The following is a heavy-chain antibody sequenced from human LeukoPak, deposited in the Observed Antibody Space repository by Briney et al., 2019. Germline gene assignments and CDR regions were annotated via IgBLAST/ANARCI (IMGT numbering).Heavy chain of an antibody. V-gene: IGHV3-33*01. CDR2: IWYDGSNK. CDR3: ARTHCSGGSCYIDY. D-gene: IGHD2-15*01. J-gene: IGHJ4*02. Sequence: PGRSLRLSCAASGFTFSRYGMHWVRQAPGKGLEWVAVIWYDGSNKYYADSVKGRFTISRDNSKNTLYLQMNSLRAEDTAVYYCARTHCSGGSCYIDYWGQGTLVTVSS. CDR1: GFTFSRYG.